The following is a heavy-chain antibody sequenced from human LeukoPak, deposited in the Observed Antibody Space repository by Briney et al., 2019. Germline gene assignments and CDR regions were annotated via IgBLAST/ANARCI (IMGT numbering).Heavy chain of an antibody. D-gene: IGHD1-26*01. Sequence: PGRSLRLSCAASGFTFEDYAMHWVRQAPGMGLEGVAFIRYDGTSKYYADSVKGRFTISRDNAKNSLYLQMNSLRAEDTALYYCARVRGGSYADYWGQGTLVTVSS. V-gene: IGHV3-33*08. CDR2: IRYDGTSK. CDR3: ARVRGGSYADY. CDR1: GFTFEDYA. J-gene: IGHJ4*02.